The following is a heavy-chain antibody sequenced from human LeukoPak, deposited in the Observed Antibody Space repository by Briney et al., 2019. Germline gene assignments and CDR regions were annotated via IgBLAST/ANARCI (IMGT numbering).Heavy chain of an antibody. J-gene: IGHJ4*02. CDR3: ARHETFTHRGGYSYGFDY. Sequence: SETLSLTCTVSGGSISSYYWSWIRQPPGKGLEWIGYIYYSGTTNYNPSLKGRVTISVDTSKNQFSLKLSSVTAADTAVYYCARHETFTHRGGYSYGFDYWGQGTLVTVSS. D-gene: IGHD5-18*01. CDR1: GGSISSYY. CDR2: IYYSGTT. V-gene: IGHV4-59*08.